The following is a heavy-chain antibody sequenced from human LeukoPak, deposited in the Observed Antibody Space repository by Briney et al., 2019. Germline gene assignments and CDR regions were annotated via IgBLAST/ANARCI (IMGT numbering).Heavy chain of an antibody. Sequence: SETLSLTCAVYSGSFSGYYWSWIRQPPGKGLERIGEINHSGSTNYNPSLKSRVTISVDTSKNQFSLKLSSVTAADTAVYYCARARKGSGWYRGTYYFDYWGQGTLVTVSS. CDR2: INHSGST. D-gene: IGHD6-19*01. CDR3: ARARKGSGWYRGTYYFDY. J-gene: IGHJ4*02. V-gene: IGHV4-34*01. CDR1: SGSFSGYY.